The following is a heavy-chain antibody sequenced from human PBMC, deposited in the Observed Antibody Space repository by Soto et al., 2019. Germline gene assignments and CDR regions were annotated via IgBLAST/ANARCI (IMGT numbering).Heavy chain of an antibody. CDR2: IIPILGIA. J-gene: IGHJ4*02. CDR3: ARPGDRGGITMIYFDY. CDR1: GYTFTNFG. V-gene: IGHV1-69*04. Sequence: ASVKVSCKTSGYTFTNFGLSWVRQAPGQGLEWMGRIIPILGIANYAQKFQGRVTITADKSTSTAYMELSSLRSEDTAVYYCARPGDRGGITMIYFDYWGQGTLVTVSS. D-gene: IGHD3-22*01.